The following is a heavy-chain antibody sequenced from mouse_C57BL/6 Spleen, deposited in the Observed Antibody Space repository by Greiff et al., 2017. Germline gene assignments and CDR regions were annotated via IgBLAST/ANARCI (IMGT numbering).Heavy chain of an antibody. D-gene: IGHD1-1*01. CDR2: IYPGDGDT. V-gene: IGHV1-82*01. J-gene: IGHJ2*01. CDR1: GYAFSSSW. CDR3: ARWVYGSTPYYFDY. Sequence: QVQLQQSGPELVKPGASVKISCKASGYAFSSSWMNWVKQRPGKGLEWIGRIYPGDGDTNYNGKFKGKATLTADKSSSTAYMQLSSLTSEDSAVYFCARWVYGSTPYYFDYWGQGTTLTVSS.